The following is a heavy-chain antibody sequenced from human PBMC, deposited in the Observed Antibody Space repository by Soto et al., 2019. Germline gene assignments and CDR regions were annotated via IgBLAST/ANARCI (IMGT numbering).Heavy chain of an antibody. V-gene: IGHV1-18*01. J-gene: IGHJ5*02. CDR2: VSAANGYT. CDR3: AKGRSIAVPEGS. Sequence: QVQLVQSGPEMKKPGASVKVSCKGSGFIFTNYGFNWVRQAPGQGLEWVGWVSAANGYTRSAQKCQDRLIMTTDSSTNTAYMELRGLGPDDTALYYCAKGRSIAVPEGSWGQGTLVTVSS. D-gene: IGHD6-19*01. CDR1: GFIFTNYG.